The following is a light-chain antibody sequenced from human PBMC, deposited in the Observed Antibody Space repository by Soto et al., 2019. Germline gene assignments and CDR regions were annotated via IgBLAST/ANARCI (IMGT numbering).Light chain of an antibody. CDR2: GAS. CDR1: QSVSSNY. Sequence: EIVLTQSPGTLSLSPGERATLSCRGSQSVSSNYLAWYQQKPGQAPRLLIYGASSRATGIPARFSGSGSGTDFTLTISSLEPEDFAVYYCQQRSNWPPGRTFGQGTKVDIK. CDR3: QQRSNWPPGRT. J-gene: IGKJ1*01. V-gene: IGKV3D-20*02.